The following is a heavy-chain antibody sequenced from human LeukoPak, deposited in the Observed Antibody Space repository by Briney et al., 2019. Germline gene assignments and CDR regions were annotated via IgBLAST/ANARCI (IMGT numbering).Heavy chain of an antibody. V-gene: IGHV3-21*04. CDR3: ARGSGVHV. D-gene: IGHD3-10*01. J-gene: IGHJ4*02. CDR1: GFTFRTHS. CDR2: ITKSSSYV. Sequence: GGSLRLSCEASGFTFRTHSMNWVRQAPGKGLEWVSSITKSSSYVYYADSVKGRFTISRDNANNSLFLQMNNQGVDDTGVYYCARGSGVHVWGQGTLVIVSS.